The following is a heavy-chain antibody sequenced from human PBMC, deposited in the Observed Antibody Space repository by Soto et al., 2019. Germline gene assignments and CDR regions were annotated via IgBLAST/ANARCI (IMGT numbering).Heavy chain of an antibody. J-gene: IGHJ4*02. V-gene: IGHV4-4*02. CDR1: GDSIYRSYW. D-gene: IGHD2-15*01. CDR3: ARSARYGVVGDY. CDR2: IFHTGTT. Sequence: QVQLLESGPGLVKPSGTLSLTCGVSGDSIYRSYWWSWGRLPPGKGPEWIGEIFHTGTTNYNPSLKSRLTMSVDKSKKEISLKLDSVTAADTAVYFCARSARYGVVGDYWGQGTGVTVSS.